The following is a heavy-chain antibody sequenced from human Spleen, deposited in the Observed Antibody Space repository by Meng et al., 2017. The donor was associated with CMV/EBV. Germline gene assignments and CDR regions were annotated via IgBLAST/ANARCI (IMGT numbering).Heavy chain of an antibody. J-gene: IGHJ4*02. CDR1: GFTFSDSY. D-gene: IGHD6-6*01. V-gene: IGHV3-11*06. CDR2: IASSSSDI. Sequence: GGSLRLSCVASGFTFSDSYMSWFRQAPGKGLEWVSSIASSSSDIYYADSVKGRFTISRDNAKNSLYLQMNSLRAEDTAVYYCARDLFIAARPEEDYWGQGTLVTVSS. CDR3: ARDLFIAARPEEDY.